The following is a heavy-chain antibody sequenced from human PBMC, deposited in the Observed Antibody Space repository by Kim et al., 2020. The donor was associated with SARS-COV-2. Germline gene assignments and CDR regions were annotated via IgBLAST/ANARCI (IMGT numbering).Heavy chain of an antibody. V-gene: IGHV3-30*14. Sequence: GGSLRLSCAASGLTFSGSGFAFTGFAMSWVRQAPGKGLEWLAVIAHDGRSNDYADSVKGRFTISRDNSKNTLYLQLNSLRAEDTGLYYCARNYYDGSGRLDYWGQGTLVTVSS. J-gene: IGHJ4*03. D-gene: IGHD3-22*01. CDR3: ARNYYDGSGRLDY. CDR1: GLTFSGSGFAFTGFA. CDR2: IAHDGRSN.